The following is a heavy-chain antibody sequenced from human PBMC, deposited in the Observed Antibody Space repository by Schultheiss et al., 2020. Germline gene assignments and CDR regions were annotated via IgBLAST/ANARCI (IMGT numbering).Heavy chain of an antibody. CDR2: ISSSSSYI. CDR1: GFTFSSYS. J-gene: IGHJ4*02. Sequence: GGSLRLSCAASGFTFSSYSMNWVRKAPGKGLEWVSSISSSSSYIYYADSVKGRFTISRDNAKNSLYLQMNSLRAEDTAVYYCARDLVVGAFDYWGQGTLVTGYS. CDR3: ARDLVVGAFDY. D-gene: IGHD3-22*01. V-gene: IGHV3-21*01.